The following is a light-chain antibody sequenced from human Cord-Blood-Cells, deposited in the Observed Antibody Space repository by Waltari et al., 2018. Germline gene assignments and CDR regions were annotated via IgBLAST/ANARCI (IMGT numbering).Light chain of an antibody. CDR1: QDISNY. CDR2: DAS. J-gene: IGKJ4*01. Sequence: DIQMTQSPSSLCASVGDRVTITCQARQDISNYLNWYQQKPGKAPKLLIYDASNLETGVPSRFSGSGSGTDFTFTISSLQPEDMATYYCQQYYNLPSFGGGTKVEIK. V-gene: IGKV1-33*01. CDR3: QQYYNLPS.